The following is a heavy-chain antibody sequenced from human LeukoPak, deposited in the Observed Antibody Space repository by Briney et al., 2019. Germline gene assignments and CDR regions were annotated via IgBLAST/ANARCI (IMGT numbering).Heavy chain of an antibody. CDR3: ARANYYYYMDV. CDR1: GYTFTGYY. Sequence: ASVKVSCKASGYTFTGYYIHWVRQAPGQGLEWMGWINPNSGGTKYAQKFQGRVTMTRDTSISTAYMELSRLRSDDTAVYYCARANYYYYMDVWGKGTTVTVSS. CDR2: INPNSGGT. V-gene: IGHV1-2*02. J-gene: IGHJ6*03.